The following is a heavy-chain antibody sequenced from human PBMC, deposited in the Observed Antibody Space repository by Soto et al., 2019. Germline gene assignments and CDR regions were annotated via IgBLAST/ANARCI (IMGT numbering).Heavy chain of an antibody. J-gene: IGHJ6*01. D-gene: IGHD5-12*01. CDR2: INTNSGGT. V-gene: IGHV1-2*04. Sequence: ASVKVSCKASGYTFTGYYTHWVRQAPGQGLEWMGWINTNSGGTNYAQKFQGWVTMTRDTSISTAYLELSRVRSDDTPVYYCARLWPEISGTNHYYGMDVWGQATTVNVAS. CDR3: ARLWPEISGTNHYYGMDV. CDR1: GYTFTGYY.